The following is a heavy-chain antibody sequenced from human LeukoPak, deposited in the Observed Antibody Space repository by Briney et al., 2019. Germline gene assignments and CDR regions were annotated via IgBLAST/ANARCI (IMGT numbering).Heavy chain of an antibody. CDR2: IYPGDSDT. D-gene: IGHD6-13*01. J-gene: IGHJ4*02. Sequence: AESLKISCKGSGYSFTTYWIGWVRQMPGKGLEGLGIIYPGDSDTLYSPSFQGQVALSADKSISTAYLQWNSLKASDNAMYYCLCYSSIWDKDHFWGQGALVTVSS. V-gene: IGHV5-51*01. CDR1: GYSFTTYW. CDR3: LCYSSIWDKDHF.